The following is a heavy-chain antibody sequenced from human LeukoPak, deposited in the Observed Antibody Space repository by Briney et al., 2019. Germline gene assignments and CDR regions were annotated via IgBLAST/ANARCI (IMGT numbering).Heavy chain of an antibody. V-gene: IGHV3-23*01. CDR3: ATVYGSGSSRRLDP. CDR1: GFTFSSYA. Sequence: PGGSLRLSCAASGFTFSSYAMNWVRQAPGKGLEWVSAISGRDSSTYYADSVKGRFTISRDNSKNTLYLQMNSLRAEDTAVYYCATVYGSGSSRRLDPWGQGTLVTVSS. CDR2: ISGRDSST. D-gene: IGHD3-10*01. J-gene: IGHJ5*02.